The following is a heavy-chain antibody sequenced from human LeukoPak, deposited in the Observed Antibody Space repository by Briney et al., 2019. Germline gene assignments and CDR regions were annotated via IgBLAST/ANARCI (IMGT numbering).Heavy chain of an antibody. CDR3: AKDIGVGFNSGNPDY. J-gene: IGHJ4*02. CDR2: ISWDGGST. CDR1: GFTFDEYS. Sequence: GGSLRLSCAASGFTFDEYSMHWVRHAPGKGLEWVALISWDGGSTYYADSVKGRFTISRDNSKNFLYLQMNGLRSEDAGFYYCAKDIGVGFNSGNPDYWGQGTLVTVSS. D-gene: IGHD5-18*01. V-gene: IGHV3-43*01.